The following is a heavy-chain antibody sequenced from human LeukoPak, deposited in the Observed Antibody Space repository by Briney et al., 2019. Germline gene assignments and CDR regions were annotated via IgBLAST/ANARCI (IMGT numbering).Heavy chain of an antibody. V-gene: IGHV1-46*01. Sequence: ASVKVSCKASGYTFTSYYMHWVRQAPGQGLEWMGIINPSGGSTSYAQKFQGRVTMTRDTSTSTVYMELSSLRSEDTAVYYCARDTGGQQHPGRTGDNWFDPWGQGTLVTVSS. D-gene: IGHD6-13*01. J-gene: IGHJ5*02. CDR3: ARDTGGQQHPGRTGDNWFDP. CDR2: INPSGGST. CDR1: GYTFTSYY.